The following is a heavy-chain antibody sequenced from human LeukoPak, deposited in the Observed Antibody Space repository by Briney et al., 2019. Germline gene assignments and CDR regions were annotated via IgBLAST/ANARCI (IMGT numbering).Heavy chain of an antibody. Sequence: ASVKVSCKAPGYTFTSYGISWVRQAPGQGLEWMGWISAYNGNTNYAQKLQGRVTMTTDTSTSTAYMELRSLRSDDTAVYYCARESPTLYSSSSEFDYWGQGTLVTVSS. J-gene: IGHJ4*02. CDR3: ARESPTLYSSSSEFDY. CDR2: ISAYNGNT. V-gene: IGHV1-18*01. CDR1: GYTFTSYG. D-gene: IGHD6-13*01.